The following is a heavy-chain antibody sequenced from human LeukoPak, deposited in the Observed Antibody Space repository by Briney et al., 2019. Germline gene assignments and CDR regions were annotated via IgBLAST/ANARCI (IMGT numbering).Heavy chain of an antibody. V-gene: IGHV1-18*01. CDR3: ARSGVVYFYDTTGYYLLDY. CDR1: GYTFTNYG. CDR2: ISAYSGNT. Sequence: GASVKLSCEASGYTFTNYGISWVRQAPGQGLEWMGWISAYSGNTNYAQNFQGRVTITRDTSTSTVFMELRSLRSDDTAVYYCARSGVVYFYDTTGYYLLDYWGQGTLLTVS. J-gene: IGHJ4*02. D-gene: IGHD3-22*01.